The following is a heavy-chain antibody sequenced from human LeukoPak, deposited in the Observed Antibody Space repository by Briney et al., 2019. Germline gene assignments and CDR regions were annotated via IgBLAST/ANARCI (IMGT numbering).Heavy chain of an antibody. CDR3: AKDKYDFWSGLADY. V-gene: IGHV3-9*01. Sequence: GGSLRLSCAASGFTFDGYAMHWVRQAPGKGLEWVSGISWNSGSIGYADSVKGRFTISRDNAKNSLYLQMNSLRAEDTALYYCAKDKYDFWSGLADYWGQGTLVTVSS. CDR2: ISWNSGSI. CDR1: GFTFDGYA. J-gene: IGHJ4*02. D-gene: IGHD3-3*01.